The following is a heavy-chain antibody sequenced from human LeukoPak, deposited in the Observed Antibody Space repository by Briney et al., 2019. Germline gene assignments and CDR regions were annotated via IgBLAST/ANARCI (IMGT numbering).Heavy chain of an antibody. Sequence: GGSLRPSCAASGFTFSSYAMSWVRQAPGKGLEWVSAISGSGGSTYYADSVKGRFTISRDNSKNTLYLQMNSLRAEDTAVYYCAKGTGAATDYYFDYWGQGTLVTVSS. CDR2: ISGSGGST. J-gene: IGHJ4*02. D-gene: IGHD1-26*01. CDR1: GFTFSSYA. V-gene: IGHV3-23*01. CDR3: AKGTGAATDYYFDY.